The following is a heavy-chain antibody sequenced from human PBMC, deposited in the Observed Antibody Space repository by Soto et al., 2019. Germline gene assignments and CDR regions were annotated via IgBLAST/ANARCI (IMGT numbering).Heavy chain of an antibody. D-gene: IGHD2-21*01. CDR1: GFTFSSDV. V-gene: IGHV3-23*01. J-gene: IGHJ4*02. Sequence: GGSLRLSCAASGFTFSSDVMSWVRQAPGKGLEWVSVITSSGHDTFYADSVKGRFTISRDNSKNTLYLQMNSPRAEDTAVYYCVNCGTTCTSGGVYWGQGTLVTVSS. CDR2: ITSSGHDT. CDR3: VNCGTTCTSGGVY.